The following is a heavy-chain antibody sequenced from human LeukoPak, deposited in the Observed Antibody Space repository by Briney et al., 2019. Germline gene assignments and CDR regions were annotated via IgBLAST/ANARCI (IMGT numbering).Heavy chain of an antibody. CDR2: ISYDGTNK. D-gene: IGHD5-12*01. Sequence: GGSLRLSCAASGFTFSSYVMHWVRQAPGKGLEWVAGISYDGTNKHYADSVKGRFTISRDNSKNMLFLQMNSLRPEDTAVHYCAKRGYSGYDLDYWGQGTLVTVSS. CDR1: GFTFSSYV. V-gene: IGHV3-30*18. CDR3: AKRGYSGYDLDY. J-gene: IGHJ4*02.